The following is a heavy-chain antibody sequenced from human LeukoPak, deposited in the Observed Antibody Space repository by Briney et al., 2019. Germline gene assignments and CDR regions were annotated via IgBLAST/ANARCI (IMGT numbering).Heavy chain of an antibody. CDR2: ISSSGSTI. Sequence: GGSLRLSCAASGFTFSDYYMSWIRQAPGKGLEWVSYISSSGSTIYYADSVKGRFTISRDNAKNSLYLQMNSLRAEDTAVYYCAKKRGIAVAGTGDWYFDLWGRGTLVTVSS. CDR3: AKKRGIAVAGTGDWYFDL. D-gene: IGHD6-19*01. V-gene: IGHV3-11*01. CDR1: GFTFSDYY. J-gene: IGHJ2*01.